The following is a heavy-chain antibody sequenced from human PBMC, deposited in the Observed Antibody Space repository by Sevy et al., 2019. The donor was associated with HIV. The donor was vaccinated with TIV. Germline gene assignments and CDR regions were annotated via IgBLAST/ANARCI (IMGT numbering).Heavy chain of an antibody. CDR2: ISYDGSNK. CDR3: AKVEMARILLGYYFDY. CDR1: GFTFSSYA. J-gene: IGHJ4*02. Sequence: GGSLRLSCAASGFTFSSYAMHWVRQAPGKGLEWVAVISYDGSNKYYADSVKGRFTISRDNSKNTLYLQMNSLRAEDTAVYYCAKVEMARILLGYYFDYWGQGTLVTVSS. D-gene: IGHD3-16*01. V-gene: IGHV3-30-3*01.